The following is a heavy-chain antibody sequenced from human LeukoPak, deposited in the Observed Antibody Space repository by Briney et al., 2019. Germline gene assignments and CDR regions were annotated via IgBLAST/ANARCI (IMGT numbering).Heavy chain of an antibody. CDR3: ARGGYSYGYGWYFDY. V-gene: IGHV4-38-2*02. Sequence: SETLSLTCTVSGYSISSGYYWGWIRPPPGKGLEWIGSIYHSGSTNYNPSLKSRVTISVDTSKNQFSLKLSSVTAADTAVYYCARGGYSYGYGWYFDYWGQGTLVTVSS. D-gene: IGHD5-18*01. J-gene: IGHJ4*02. CDR1: GYSISSGYY. CDR2: IYHSGST.